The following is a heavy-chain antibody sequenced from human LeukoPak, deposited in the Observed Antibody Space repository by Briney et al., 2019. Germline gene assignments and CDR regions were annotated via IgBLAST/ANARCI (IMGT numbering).Heavy chain of an antibody. Sequence: GGSLRLSCAASGFTFDDYAMHWVRQAPGKGLEWVSGISWNSGTIAYVDSVKGRFTISRDNAKNSLYLQMNSLRAEDTALYYCAKDAGISVAGPFDFWGQGALVSVSS. J-gene: IGHJ4*02. D-gene: IGHD6-19*01. CDR2: ISWNSGTI. CDR3: AKDAGISVAGPFDF. V-gene: IGHV3-9*01. CDR1: GFTFDDYA.